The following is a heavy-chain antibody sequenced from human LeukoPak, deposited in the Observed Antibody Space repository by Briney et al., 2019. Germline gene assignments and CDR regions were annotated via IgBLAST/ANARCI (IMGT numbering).Heavy chain of an antibody. V-gene: IGHV4-59*08. J-gene: IGHJ4*02. CDR3: ASFKWFGELPN. Sequence: SETLSLTCTVSGGSISSYYWSWIRQPPGKGLEWIGSIYHSGNTYYNPSLKSRVTISIDTSKNQFSLKLSSVTAADTAVYYCASFKWFGELPNWGQGTQVTVSS. D-gene: IGHD3-10*01. CDR2: IYHSGNT. CDR1: GGSISSYY.